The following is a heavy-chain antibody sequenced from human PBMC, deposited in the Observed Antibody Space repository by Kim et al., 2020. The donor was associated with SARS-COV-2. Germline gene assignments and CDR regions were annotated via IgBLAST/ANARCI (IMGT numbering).Heavy chain of an antibody. CDR1: GFTFSSYS. CDR3: ARDSYILGYCSGGSCYFNDAFDI. J-gene: IGHJ3*02. Sequence: GGSLRLSCAASGFTFSSYSMNWVRQAPGKGLEWVSSISSSSSYIYYADSVKGRFTISRDNAKNSLYLQMNSLRAEDTAVYYCARDSYILGYCSGGSCYFNDAFDIWGQGTMVTVSS. D-gene: IGHD2-15*01. V-gene: IGHV3-21*01. CDR2: ISSSSSYI.